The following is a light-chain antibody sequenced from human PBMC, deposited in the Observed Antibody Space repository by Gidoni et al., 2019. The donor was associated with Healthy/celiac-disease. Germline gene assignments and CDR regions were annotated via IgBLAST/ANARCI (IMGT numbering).Light chain of an antibody. CDR2: GAS. Sequence: DIVLTQSPGTLSLSPGERTPLSCRASQSVSSSYLAWYQQKPGQAPRLLIYGASSRATGIPDRFSGSGSGTDFTLTISRLEPEDFAVYYCQQYGSSPWTFXQXTKVEIK. V-gene: IGKV3-20*01. J-gene: IGKJ1*01. CDR3: QQYGSSPWT. CDR1: QSVSSSY.